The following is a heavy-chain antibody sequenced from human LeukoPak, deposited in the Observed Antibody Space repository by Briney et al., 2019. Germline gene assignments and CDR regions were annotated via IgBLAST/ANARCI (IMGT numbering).Heavy chain of an antibody. CDR3: ARDIAAAIYNWFDP. CDR2: ISAYNGNT. D-gene: IGHD6-13*01. V-gene: IGHV1-18*01. J-gene: IGHJ5*02. CDR1: GYTFTSYG. Sequence: GASVKVSCKASGYTFTSYGISWVRQAPGQGLEWMGWISAYNGNTNYAQKLQGRVTMTTDTSTSTAYMELRSLRSDDTAVYYRARDIAAAIYNWFDPWGQGTLVTVSS.